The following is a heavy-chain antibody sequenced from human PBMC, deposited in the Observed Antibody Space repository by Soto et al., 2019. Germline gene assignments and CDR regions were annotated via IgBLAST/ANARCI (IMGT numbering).Heavy chain of an antibody. D-gene: IGHD3-10*01. CDR3: ARGMYYEGSGSYYNIKDFDY. Sequence: GPSVKVSCKASGYTFTSYGISWVRQAPGQGLEWMGWISAYNGNTNYAQKLQGRVTMTTDTSTSTAYMELRSLRSDDTAVYYCARGMYYEGSGSYYNIKDFDYWGQGTLVTVAS. CDR2: ISAYNGNT. V-gene: IGHV1-18*01. CDR1: GYTFTSYG. J-gene: IGHJ4*02.